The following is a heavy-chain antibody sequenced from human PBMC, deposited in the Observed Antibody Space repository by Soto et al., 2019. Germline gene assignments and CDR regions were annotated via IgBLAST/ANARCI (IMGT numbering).Heavy chain of an antibody. CDR2: IYYSGST. D-gene: IGHD5-12*01. V-gene: IGHV4-61*01. J-gene: IGHJ4*02. CDR1: GGSVSSGSYY. Sequence: PSATLSLTCTVSGGSVSSGSYYWSWIRQPPGKGLEWIGYIYYSGSTNYNPSLKSRVTISVDTSKNQFSLKLSSVTAADTAVYYCARASVDLWLRLEHLYFDYWGQGTLVTVSS. CDR3: ARASVDLWLRLEHLYFDY.